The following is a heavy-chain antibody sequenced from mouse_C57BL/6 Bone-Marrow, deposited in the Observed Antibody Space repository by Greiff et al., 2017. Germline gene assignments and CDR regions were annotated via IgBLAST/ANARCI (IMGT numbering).Heavy chain of an antibody. J-gene: IGHJ3*01. CDR1: GYTFTSYW. CDR3: ARCVGSSGYVAD. CDR2: INPSNGGT. Sequence: QVQLKQPGTELVKPGASVKLSCKASGYTFTSYWMHWVKQRPGQGLEWIGNINPSNGGTNYNEKFKSKATLTVDKSSSTAYMQLSSLTSEDSAVYYCARCVGSSGYVADWGQGTLVTVSA. V-gene: IGHV1-53*01. D-gene: IGHD3-2*02.